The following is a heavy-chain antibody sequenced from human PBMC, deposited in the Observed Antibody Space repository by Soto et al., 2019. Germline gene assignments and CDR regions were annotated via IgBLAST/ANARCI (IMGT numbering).Heavy chain of an antibody. Sequence: SETLSLTCTGSGGSISSYYWSWIRQPPGKGLEWIGYIYYSGSTNYNPSLKSRVTISVDTSKNQFSLKLSSVTAADTAVYYCARDSGDDREGYFDFWGQGTLVTVSS. D-gene: IGHD5-12*01. J-gene: IGHJ4*02. CDR3: ARDSGDDREGYFDF. V-gene: IGHV4-59*12. CDR2: IYYSGST. CDR1: GGSISSYY.